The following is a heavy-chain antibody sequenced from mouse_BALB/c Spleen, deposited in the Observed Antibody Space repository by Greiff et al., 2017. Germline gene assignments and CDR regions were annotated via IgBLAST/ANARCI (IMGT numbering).Heavy chain of an antibody. J-gene: IGHJ4*01. D-gene: IGHD1-1*01. V-gene: IGHV2-9*02. CDR2: IWAGGST. CDR3: ARPDLLLRAMDY. Sequence: VQRVESGPGLVAPSQSLSITCTVSGFSLTSYGVHWVRQPPGKGLEWLGVIWAGGSTNYNSALMSRLSISKDNSKSQVFLKMNSLQTDDTAMYYCARPDLLLRAMDYWGQGTSVTVSS. CDR1: GFSLTSYG.